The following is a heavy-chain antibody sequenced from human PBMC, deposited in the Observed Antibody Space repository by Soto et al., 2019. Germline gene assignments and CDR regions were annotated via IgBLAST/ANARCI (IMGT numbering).Heavy chain of an antibody. V-gene: IGHV1-18*01. Sequence: ASVKVSCKASGYTFTSYGISWVRQAPGQGLEWMGWIRAYNGNTNYAQKLQGRVTMTTDTFTSTAYMELRSLRSEDTSMYYCGRDDPNNSRASQSRPNYWGQGTLVTVSS. J-gene: IGHJ4*02. CDR3: GRDDPNNSRASQSRPNY. CDR2: IRAYNGNT. CDR1: GYTFTSYG. D-gene: IGHD3-22*01.